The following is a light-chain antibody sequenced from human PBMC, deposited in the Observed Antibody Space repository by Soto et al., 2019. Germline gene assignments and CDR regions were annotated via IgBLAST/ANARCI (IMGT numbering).Light chain of an antibody. J-gene: IGLJ2*01. CDR2: AVS. Sequence: QSALTQPASVSGSPGQSITISCTGTNSDVGGYNYVSWYQQHPGKVPKLMIFAVSDRPSGVSNRFSGSKSGNTASLTISGLQAEDEADYYCCSYTTSATLVFGGGTQLTVL. V-gene: IGLV2-14*01. CDR3: CSYTTSATLV. CDR1: NSDVGGYNY.